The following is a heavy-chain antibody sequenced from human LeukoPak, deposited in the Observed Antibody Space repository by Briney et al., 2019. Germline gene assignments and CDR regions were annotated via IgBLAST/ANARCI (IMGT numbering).Heavy chain of an antibody. CDR3: ARERQLWFDAFDI. J-gene: IGHJ3*02. V-gene: IGHV4-4*07. CDR2: IYTSGST. Sequence: SETLSLTCAVSGGSISSYCWSWIRQPAGKGLEWIGRIYTSGSTNYNPSLKSRVTMSVDTSKNQFSLKLSSVTAADTAVYYCARERQLWFDAFDIWGQGTMVTVSS. CDR1: GGSISSYC. D-gene: IGHD5-18*01.